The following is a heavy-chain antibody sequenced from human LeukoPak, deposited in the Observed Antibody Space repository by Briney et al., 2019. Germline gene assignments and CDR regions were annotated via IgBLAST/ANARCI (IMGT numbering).Heavy chain of an antibody. CDR3: ANYRSGSWYGGATIFDY. V-gene: IGHV3-9*03. D-gene: IGHD6-13*01. J-gene: IGHJ4*02. Sequence: GRSLRLSCAASGFTFDDYAMHWVRQAAGKGLEWVPGISWNSGSIGYADSVKGRFTISRDNAKNSLYLQMNSLRAEDMALYYCANYRSGSWYGGATIFDYWGQGTLVTVSS. CDR1: GFTFDDYA. CDR2: ISWNSGSI.